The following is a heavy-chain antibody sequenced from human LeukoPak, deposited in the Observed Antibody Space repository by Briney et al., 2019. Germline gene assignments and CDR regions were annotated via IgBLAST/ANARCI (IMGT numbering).Heavy chain of an antibody. Sequence: GGSLRLSCAASGFTFSSYEMNWVRQAPGEGLEWVSYISSSGSTIYYADSVKGRFTISRDNAKNSLYLQMNSLRAEDTAVYYCAMYYYGSYMDVWGKGTTVTISS. CDR1: GFTFSSYE. V-gene: IGHV3-48*03. J-gene: IGHJ6*03. D-gene: IGHD3-10*01. CDR2: ISSSGSTI. CDR3: AMYYYGSYMDV.